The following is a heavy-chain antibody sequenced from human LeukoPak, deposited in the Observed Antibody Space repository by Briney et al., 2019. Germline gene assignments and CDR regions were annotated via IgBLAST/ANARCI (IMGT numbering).Heavy chain of an antibody. CDR2: INQDGSEK. J-gene: IGHJ6*03. V-gene: IGHV3-7*03. CDR1: GFTFSSHY. D-gene: IGHD5-18*01. Sequence: PGGSLRLSCAASGFTFSSHYMTWVRQAPGKGLEWVANINQDGSEKYYVDSVKGRFTISRDNAKNSLYLQMNSLRAEDTAVYYCARDRPRLRGYSHGYYYYMDVWGKGTTVTVSS. CDR3: ARDRPRLRGYSHGYYYYMDV.